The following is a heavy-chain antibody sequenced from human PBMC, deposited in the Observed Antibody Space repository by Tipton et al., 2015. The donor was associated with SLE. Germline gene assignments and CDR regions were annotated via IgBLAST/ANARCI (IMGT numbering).Heavy chain of an antibody. D-gene: IGHD6-13*01. V-gene: IGHV4-39*07. CDR1: GGSISSGNYY. CDR2: IYKSGST. Sequence: TLSLTCTVSGGSISSGNYYWGWIRQPPGKGLEWIASIYKSGSTYYSPSLKSRVSISVHTSKNQFSLRLSSVTAADTAVYYCARVGYSSSWYSDAFDYWGQGTLVTVSS. J-gene: IGHJ4*02. CDR3: ARVGYSSSWYSDAFDY.